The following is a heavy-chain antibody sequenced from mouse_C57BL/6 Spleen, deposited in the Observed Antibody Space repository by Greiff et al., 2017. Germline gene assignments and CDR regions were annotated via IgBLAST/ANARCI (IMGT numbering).Heavy chain of an antibody. D-gene: IGHD2-10*02. V-gene: IGHV3-6*01. CDR2: ISYDGSN. CDR1: GYSITSGYY. Sequence: ESGPGLVKPSQSLSLTCSVTGYSITSGYYWNWIRQFPGNKLEWMGYISYDGSNNYNPSLKNRISITRDTSKNQFFLKLNSVTTEDTATYDCARDFPRYFDVWGTGTTVTVSS. CDR3: ARDFPRYFDV. J-gene: IGHJ1*03.